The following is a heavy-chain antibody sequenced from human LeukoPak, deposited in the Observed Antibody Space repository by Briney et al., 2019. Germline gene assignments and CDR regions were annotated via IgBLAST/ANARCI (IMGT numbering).Heavy chain of an antibody. Sequence: SETLSLTCAVSGVSFDDYYWAWVRQTPGKGLEWIGEINHSGYTNDSPSLKSRVTLSTDTSRKQFSLNLRSVTVADAGIYYCTRMTTGHDYWGQGTLVTVSS. CDR2: INHSGYT. J-gene: IGHJ4*02. D-gene: IGHD4-17*01. V-gene: IGHV4-34*01. CDR3: TRMTTGHDY. CDR1: GVSFDDYY.